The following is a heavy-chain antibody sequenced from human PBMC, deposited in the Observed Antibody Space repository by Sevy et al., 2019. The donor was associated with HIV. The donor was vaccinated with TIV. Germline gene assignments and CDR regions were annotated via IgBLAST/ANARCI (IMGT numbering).Heavy chain of an antibody. J-gene: IGHJ6*03. CDR2: ISGSGGST. V-gene: IGHV3-23*01. D-gene: IGHD6-13*01. CDR3: AKDGDSSSWYLNYYMDV. Sequence: GESLKISCAASEFTFSSYAINWVRQAPGKGLEWVSGISGSGGSTYYADSVKGRFTISRDNFKNTLYLQMNSLRAEDTAVYYCAKDGDSSSWYLNYYMDVWGKGTTVTVSS. CDR1: EFTFSSYA.